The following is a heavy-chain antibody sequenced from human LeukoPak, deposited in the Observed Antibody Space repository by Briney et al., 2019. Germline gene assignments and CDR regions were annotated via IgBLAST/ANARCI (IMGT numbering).Heavy chain of an antibody. J-gene: IGHJ4*02. CDR2: VFYNGST. V-gene: IGHV4-59*12. D-gene: IGHD4-17*01. CDR1: GGSISNYF. Sequence: PSETLSLTCTVAGGSISNYFWSWIRQPLGKGLEWVGHVFYNGSTNYNTSLTSRVTISRDTSSIRFSQRLRSVTAADTAVYYCARGGYGDYGDWGQGTLVTVSS. CDR3: ARGGYGDYGD.